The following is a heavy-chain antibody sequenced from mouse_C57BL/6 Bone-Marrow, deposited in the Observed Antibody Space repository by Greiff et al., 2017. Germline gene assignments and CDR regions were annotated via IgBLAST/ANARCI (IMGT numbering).Heavy chain of an antibody. CDR3: AIYYGSSFYAMDY. Sequence: EVKLQQSGPELVKPGASVKISCKASGYTFTDYYMNWVKQSHGKSLEWIGDINPNNGGTSYNQKFKGKATLTVDKSSSTAYMELRSLTSEDSAVYYCAIYYGSSFYAMDYWGQGTSVTVSS. D-gene: IGHD1-1*01. V-gene: IGHV1-26*01. CDR2: INPNNGGT. CDR1: GYTFTDYY. J-gene: IGHJ4*01.